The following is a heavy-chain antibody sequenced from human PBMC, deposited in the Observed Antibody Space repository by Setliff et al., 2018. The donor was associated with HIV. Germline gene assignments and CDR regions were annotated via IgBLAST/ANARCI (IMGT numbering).Heavy chain of an antibody. D-gene: IGHD2-15*01. J-gene: IGHJ4*02. CDR2: MYYGGSA. CDR3: VGRFGLVQIFYFDY. CDR1: GGSISNHV. V-gene: IGHV4-59*11. Sequence: SETLSLTCTVSGGSISNHVWTWIRQSPGKGLEWIGSMYYGGSATYNPSLKSRVTISIDTSKSQFSLKLSSATAADTAVYFCVGRFGLVQIFYFDYWGQGMLVTVSS.